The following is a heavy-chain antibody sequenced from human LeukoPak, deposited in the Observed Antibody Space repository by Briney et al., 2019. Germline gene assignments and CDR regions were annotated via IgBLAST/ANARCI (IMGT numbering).Heavy chain of an antibody. J-gene: IGHJ6*03. Sequence: GGSLRLSCAASGFTFSSYSMNWVRQAPGKGLEWVSGINWNGGSTGYADSVKGRFTISRDNAKNSLYLQMNSLRAEDTALYYCARDNGEYSSSWYVGYYYYYYYMDVWGKGTTVTVSS. CDR2: INWNGGST. CDR1: GFTFSSYS. V-gene: IGHV3-20*04. CDR3: ARDNGEYSSSWYVGYYYYYYYMDV. D-gene: IGHD6-13*01.